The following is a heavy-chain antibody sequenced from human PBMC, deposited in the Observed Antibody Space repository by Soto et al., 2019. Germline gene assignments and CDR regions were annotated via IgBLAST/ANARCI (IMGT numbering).Heavy chain of an antibody. Sequence: QLQLHESGSRLVRPSQTLPLTCAVSGGSINNSGYSWSWLRQPPGKGLEWIGCISHGGNTYYNPSLRSRVIMSIDKSKNHFSLGLKSVTSADTATYYCTRTSYDILTGRLDAFDIWGQATMVTVSS. D-gene: IGHD3-9*01. CDR1: GGSINNSGYS. CDR3: TRTSYDILTGRLDAFDI. V-gene: IGHV4-30-2*01. J-gene: IGHJ3*02. CDR2: ISHGGNT.